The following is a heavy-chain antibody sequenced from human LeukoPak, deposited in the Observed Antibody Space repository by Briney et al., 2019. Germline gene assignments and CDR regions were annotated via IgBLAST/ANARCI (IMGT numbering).Heavy chain of an antibody. D-gene: IGHD1-14*01. CDR3: ARDRVIVGGTATYNFDH. V-gene: IGHV1-46*01. Sequence: ASVKVPCKASGYTFTPYFIHWMRQAPGQGLEWMGIINPTGGSTTYAQKFQGRVTVTRDMSTSTVYMELSSLTSEDTAVYYCARDRVIVGGTATYNFDHWGQGTLVTVSS. CDR1: GYTFTPYF. J-gene: IGHJ4*02. CDR2: INPTGGST.